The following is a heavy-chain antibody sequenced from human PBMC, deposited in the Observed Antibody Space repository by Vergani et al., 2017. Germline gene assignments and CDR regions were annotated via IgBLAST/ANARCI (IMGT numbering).Heavy chain of an antibody. CDR3: ARRQYVHSWVVSWFDP. CDR1: GFTFSSSW. CDR2: IYPGDSET. D-gene: IGHD2-21*01. Sequence: EVQLVQSGPEVKKPGDSLTISCQGFGFTFSSSWIGWVRQRPGKGLEWMGIIYPGDSETRYSPAFQGQVTISADRSKSTTFLKWSSLKASDTAVYYCARRQYVHSWVVSWFDPWGQGTPVTVSS. J-gene: IGHJ5*02. V-gene: IGHV5-51*01.